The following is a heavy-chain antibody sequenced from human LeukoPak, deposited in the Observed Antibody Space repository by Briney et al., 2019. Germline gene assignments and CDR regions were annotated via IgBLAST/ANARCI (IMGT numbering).Heavy chain of an antibody. Sequence: SETLSLTCTVSGGSISSYYWSWIRQPPGKGLEWIGYIYYSGNTNYNPSLKSRVTISVDTSKNQFSLKLSSVTAADTAVYYCASDASSYGSGSYYPDWGQGTLVTVSS. D-gene: IGHD3-10*01. CDR1: GGSISSYY. V-gene: IGHV4-59*01. CDR3: ASDASSYGSGSYYPD. CDR2: IYYSGNT. J-gene: IGHJ4*02.